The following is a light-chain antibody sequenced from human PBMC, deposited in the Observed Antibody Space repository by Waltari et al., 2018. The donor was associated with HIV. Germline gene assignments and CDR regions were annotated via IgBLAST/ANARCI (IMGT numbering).Light chain of an antibody. J-gene: IGLJ1*01. Sequence: QSVLTQPHSASGTPGQRVTISCSGSSSNIEFNYVYWYQQVPGTAPKLLIYKNDQWPSGVPDRFSASKSGTSASLVISGLRSEDEADYYCAAWDDRLSGRVFGTGTRVTVL. CDR3: AAWDDRLSGRV. CDR2: KND. V-gene: IGLV1-47*01. CDR1: SSNIEFNY.